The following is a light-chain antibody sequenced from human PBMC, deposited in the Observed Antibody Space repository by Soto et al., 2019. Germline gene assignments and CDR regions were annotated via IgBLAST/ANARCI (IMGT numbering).Light chain of an antibody. CDR3: HQYGSSPQT. Sequence: EFVLTQSPGTLSLSPGERATLSCRASQSVSSNYLAWFQQKPGQAPRLLIYGASTRATGIADRFSGSGSGTDFTLSISRREPEDFAVYYCHQYGSSPQTFGQGTKVGIK. V-gene: IGKV3-20*01. CDR2: GAS. CDR1: QSVSSNY. J-gene: IGKJ1*01.